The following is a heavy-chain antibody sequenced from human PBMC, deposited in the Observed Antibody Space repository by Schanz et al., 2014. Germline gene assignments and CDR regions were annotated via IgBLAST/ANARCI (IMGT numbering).Heavy chain of an antibody. V-gene: IGHV3-33*01. CDR2: IWYDGTDR. CDR1: GFTFSNFG. D-gene: IGHD2-15*01. Sequence: QVQLVESGGGVVQPGGSLRLSCAASGFTFSNFGIHWVRQAPGKGLEWVAVIWYDGTDRYYADSVKGRFTISRDNAKNSLYLQMNSLRAEDAAVYYCARVELSVYYYAMDVWGQGTTVTVSS. J-gene: IGHJ6*02. CDR3: ARVELSVYYYAMDV.